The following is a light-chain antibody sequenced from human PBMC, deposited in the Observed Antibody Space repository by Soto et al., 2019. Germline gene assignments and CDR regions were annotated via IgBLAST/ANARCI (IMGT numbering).Light chain of an antibody. Sequence: DNQMTQSPSSLSAFVGDRVTITCRASQSISTYLNWYQQKPGNAPRVLIYAASRLESGVPSRFSGSGSGTDFILAINSLQPEDFGTYYCQQSDDSALTFGGGTKVEIK. J-gene: IGKJ4*01. CDR1: QSISTY. CDR3: QQSDDSALT. CDR2: AAS. V-gene: IGKV1-39*01.